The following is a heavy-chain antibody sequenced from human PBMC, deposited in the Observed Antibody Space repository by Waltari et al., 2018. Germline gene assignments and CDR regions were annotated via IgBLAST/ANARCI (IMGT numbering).Heavy chain of an antibody. CDR3: ARVGYYDSSGYYY. Sequence: EVQLVESGGGLVQPGGSLRLSCAASGFTFSSYEMNWVRQAPGKGLEWVSYISSSGSTIYYADSVKGRCTISRDNAKNSLYLQMNSLRAEDTAVYYCARVGYYDSSGYYYWGQGTLVTVSS. D-gene: IGHD3-22*01. V-gene: IGHV3-48*03. CDR2: ISSSGSTI. J-gene: IGHJ4*02. CDR1: GFTFSSYE.